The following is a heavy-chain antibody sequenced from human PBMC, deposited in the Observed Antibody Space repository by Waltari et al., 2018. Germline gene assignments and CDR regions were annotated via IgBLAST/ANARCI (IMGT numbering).Heavy chain of an antibody. CDR3: ARLSSSWNEKGAFDI. CDR2: MNRDGRET. Sequence: EVQLVESGGGLVQPGGSLRLSCGGTGFTLSSFWMSWVRQAPGKGLDWGAKMNRDGRETYYVDSVKGRFTISRDNAKNSLYLEMNTLRVEDTAIYYCARLSSSWNEKGAFDIWGQGTMVTVSS. CDR1: GFTLSSFW. V-gene: IGHV3-7*01. D-gene: IGHD6-13*01. J-gene: IGHJ3*02.